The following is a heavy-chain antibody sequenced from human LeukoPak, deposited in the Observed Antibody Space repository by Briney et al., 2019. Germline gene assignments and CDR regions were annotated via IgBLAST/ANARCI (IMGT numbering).Heavy chain of an antibody. CDR3: ATDLELRPSGAFDI. D-gene: IGHD1-7*01. V-gene: IGHV1-24*01. CDR2: FDPEDGET. J-gene: IGHJ3*02. Sequence: ASVKVSFTVSGYTLTELSMHWVRRAPGKGLEWMGGFDPEDGETIYAQKFQGRVTMTEDTSTDTAYMELSSLRSEDTAVYYCATDLELRPSGAFDIWGQGTMVTVSS. CDR1: GYTLTELS.